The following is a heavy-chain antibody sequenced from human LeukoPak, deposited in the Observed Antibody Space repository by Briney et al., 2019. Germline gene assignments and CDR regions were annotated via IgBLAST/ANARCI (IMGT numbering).Heavy chain of an antibody. CDR2: INHSGST. J-gene: IGHJ4*02. CDR3: ARGAAATY. D-gene: IGHD6-13*01. CDR1: GGSFSGYY. V-gene: IGHV4-34*01. Sequence: SETQSLTCAVYGGSFSGYYWSWIRQPPGKGLEWIGEINHSGSTNYNPSLKSRVTISVDTSKNQFSLKLSSVTAADTAVYYCARGAAATYWGQGTLVTVSS.